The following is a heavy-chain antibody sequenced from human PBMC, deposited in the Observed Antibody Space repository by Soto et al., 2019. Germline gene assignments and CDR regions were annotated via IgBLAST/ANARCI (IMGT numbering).Heavy chain of an antibody. J-gene: IGHJ6*02. Sequence: VQVVQSGTEVKKPGASVQVSCKTSGYTFISYGISWVRQAPGQGLEWLGWISGYTGNTDYAQKFQDRVTMTTDTSTTTAYMELRSLRSDDTAVYYCTRVSYLVRGFNHIPYGMDVWGQGTTVTVSS. D-gene: IGHD3-10*01. CDR2: ISGYTGNT. CDR1: GYTFISYG. CDR3: TRVSYLVRGFNHIPYGMDV. V-gene: IGHV1-18*01.